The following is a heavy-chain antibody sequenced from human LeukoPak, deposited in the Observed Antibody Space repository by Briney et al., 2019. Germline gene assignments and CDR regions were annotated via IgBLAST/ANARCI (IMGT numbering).Heavy chain of an antibody. CDR2: IYYSGST. V-gene: IGHV4-59*01. J-gene: IGHJ4*02. Sequence: SETLSLTCTVSGGSISSYYCSWIRQPPGKGLEWIGYIYYSGSTNYNPSLKSRVTISVDTSKNQFSLKLSSVTAADTAVYYCARDVGGWSDYRGQGTLVTVSS. CDR3: ARDVGGWSDY. CDR1: GGSISSYY. D-gene: IGHD3-10*01.